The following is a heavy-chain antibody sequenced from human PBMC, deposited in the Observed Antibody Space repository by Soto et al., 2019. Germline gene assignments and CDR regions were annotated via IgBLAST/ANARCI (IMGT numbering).Heavy chain of an antibody. D-gene: IGHD4-17*01. CDR3: ARDDYGDYVPYYFDY. V-gene: IGHV3-7*01. CDR2: IKQDGSEK. CDR1: GFTFSSYW. J-gene: IGHJ4*02. Sequence: GGSLRLSCAASGFTFSSYWMSWVRQAPGKGLEWVANIKQDGSEKYYVDSVKGRFTISRDNAKNSLYLQMNSLRAEDTAVYYCARDDYGDYVPYYFDYWGQGTLVTVSS.